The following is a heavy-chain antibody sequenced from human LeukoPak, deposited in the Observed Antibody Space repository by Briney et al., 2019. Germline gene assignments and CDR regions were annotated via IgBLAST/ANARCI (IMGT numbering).Heavy chain of an antibody. J-gene: IGHJ4*02. D-gene: IGHD3-22*01. CDR3: AREGDSSGYYYSMGH. CDR1: GFTFSGYE. V-gene: IGHV3-48*03. CDR2: ISSSGSTI. Sequence: GGSLRLSCAASGFTFSGYEMNWVRQAPGKGLEWVSYISSSGSTIYYADSVKGRFTISRDNAKNSLFLQMNSLRAEDTAVYYCAREGDSSGYYYSMGHWGQGTLVTVSS.